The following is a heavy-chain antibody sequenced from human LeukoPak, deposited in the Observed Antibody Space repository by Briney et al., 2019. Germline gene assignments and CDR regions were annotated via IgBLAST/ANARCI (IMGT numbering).Heavy chain of an antibody. CDR2: IYYTGST. D-gene: IGHD6-19*01. CDR3: ARHYQWLERVDS. Sequence: SETLSLTCAVSGGSISSSSYCWGWIRQPPGKGLEWIGGIYYTGSTYYNPSLESRVTISVDTSKNQFSLKLSSVTAADTAVYYCARHYQWLERVDSWGQGTLVTVSS. V-gene: IGHV4-39*01. J-gene: IGHJ4*02. CDR1: GGSISSSSYC.